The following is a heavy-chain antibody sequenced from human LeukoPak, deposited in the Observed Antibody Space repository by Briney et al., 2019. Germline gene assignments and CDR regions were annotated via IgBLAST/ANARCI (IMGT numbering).Heavy chain of an antibody. J-gene: IGHJ4*02. CDR1: GASISHYY. V-gene: IGHV4-4*09. CDR2: VHTSGGS. CDR3: ARLGSYHDF. Sequence: SATLSLTXXVSGASISHYYWSWIRPPPERGLEWMGHVHTSGGSTYYPSLKTRLTMSIDTSRSQLSLKLTSVTAADTAVYFCARLGSYHDFWGQGALVTVSS. D-gene: IGHD1-26*01.